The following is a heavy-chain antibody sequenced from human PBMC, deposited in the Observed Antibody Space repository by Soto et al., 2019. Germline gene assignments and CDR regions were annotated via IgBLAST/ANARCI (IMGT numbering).Heavy chain of an antibody. CDR3: NTVGALSAADAFDI. CDR2: IKSKTDGGTT. Sequence: EVQLVESGGGLVKPGGSLRLSCAASGFTFSNAWMSWVRQAPGKGLEWVGRIKSKTDGGTTDYAAPVKGRFTISRDDSKNTLYLQMNSLKTDDTAVYYCNTVGALSAADAFDIWGQGTMVTVSS. D-gene: IGHD6-13*01. CDR1: GFTFSNAW. J-gene: IGHJ3*02. V-gene: IGHV3-15*01.